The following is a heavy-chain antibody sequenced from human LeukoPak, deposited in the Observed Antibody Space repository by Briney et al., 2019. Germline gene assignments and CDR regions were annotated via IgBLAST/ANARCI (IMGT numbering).Heavy chain of an antibody. CDR2: IYYSGST. CDR1: GGSISSYY. CDR3: ARHRRLSPYDYVWGSLKGGHNWFDP. D-gene: IGHD3-16*01. Sequence: PSETLSLTCTVSGGSISSYYWSWIRQPPGKGLEWIGYIYYSGSTNYNPSLKSRVTISVDTSKNQFSLKLSSVTAADTAVYYCARHRRLSPYDYVWGSLKGGHNWFDPWGQGTLVTVSS. J-gene: IGHJ5*02. V-gene: IGHV4-59*08.